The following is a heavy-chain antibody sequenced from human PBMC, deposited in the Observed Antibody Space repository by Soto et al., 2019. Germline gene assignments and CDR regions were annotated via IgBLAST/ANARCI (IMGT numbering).Heavy chain of an antibody. CDR3: ATVSGSHLAIPSDY. J-gene: IGHJ4*02. CDR2: IHFLGDT. Sequence: QLQLQESGPGLVKPSETLSLTCTVSGYSISTNNYYWGWIRQPPGKGLEWIGSIHFLGDTYYTPSLKSRVTISVETSKNQFALHLNSVTGADTAVYYWATVSGSHLAIPSDYWGQGTLVTVSS. V-gene: IGHV4-39*01. CDR1: GYSISTNNYY. D-gene: IGHD1-26*01.